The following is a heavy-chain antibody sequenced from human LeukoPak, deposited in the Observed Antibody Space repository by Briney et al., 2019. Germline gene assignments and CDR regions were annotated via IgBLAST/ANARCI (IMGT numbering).Heavy chain of an antibody. CDR1: GYTFTSYD. J-gene: IGHJ4*02. Sequence: ASVKVTCKASGYTFTSYDINWVRQATGQGLEWMGWMNPNSGNTGYAQKFQGRVTITRNTSISTAYMELSSLRSEDTAVYYCARLPGHDFWSGYPYYFDYWGQGTLVTVSS. D-gene: IGHD3-3*01. V-gene: IGHV1-8*03. CDR2: MNPNSGNT. CDR3: ARLPGHDFWSGYPYYFDY.